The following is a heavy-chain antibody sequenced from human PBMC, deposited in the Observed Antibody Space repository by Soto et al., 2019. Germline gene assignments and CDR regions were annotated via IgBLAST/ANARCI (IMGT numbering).Heavy chain of an antibody. CDR1: GYTFTSYD. V-gene: IGHV1-24*01. CDR3: ATDIFDY. CDR2: FDPEDGET. Sequence: ASVTVSCQTSGYTFTSYDINWVRQAPGKGLEWMGGFDPEDGETIYAQKFQGRVTMTEDTSTDTAYMELSSLRSEDTAVYYCATDIFDYWGQGTLVTVSS. J-gene: IGHJ4*02.